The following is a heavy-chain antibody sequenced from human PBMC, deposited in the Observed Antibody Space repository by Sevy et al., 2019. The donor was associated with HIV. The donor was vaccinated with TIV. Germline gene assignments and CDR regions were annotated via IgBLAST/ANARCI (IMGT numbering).Heavy chain of an antibody. V-gene: IGHV3-21*06. CDR1: GFTFITYN. D-gene: IGHD1-26*01. CDR3: AGGPPDGSYDYFDY. Sequence: GGSLRLSCAASGFTFITYNMNWVRQAPGKGLEWVSSVSGSSNYIYYAESLKGRFIISRDNAKNTLYLQLNSLRADDTAVYYCAGGPPDGSYDYFDYWGQGTLVTVSS. J-gene: IGHJ4*02. CDR2: VSGSSNYI.